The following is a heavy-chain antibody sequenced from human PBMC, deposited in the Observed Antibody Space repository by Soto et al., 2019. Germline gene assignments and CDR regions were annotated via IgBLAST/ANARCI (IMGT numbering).Heavy chain of an antibody. CDR2: IYYTGNS. J-gene: IGHJ6*02. V-gene: IGHV4-61*03. CDR1: GGSVSSGSYY. D-gene: IGHD2-15*01. CDR3: ARGGYCSGNSCPAYYYYYYGMDV. Sequence: SETLSLTCTVSGGSVSSGSYYWSWIRQPPGKGLEWIGYIYYTGNSNYNPSLKNRVTMSVDTSKSHFSLKLSSVTAADTAVYYCARGGYCSGNSCPAYYYYYYGMDVWGQGTTVTVS.